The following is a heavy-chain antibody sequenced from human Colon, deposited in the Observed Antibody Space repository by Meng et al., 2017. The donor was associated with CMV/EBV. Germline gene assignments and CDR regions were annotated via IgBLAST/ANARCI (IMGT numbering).Heavy chain of an antibody. D-gene: IGHD6-19*01. CDR3: AGASGWYFLDY. Sequence: SETLSLTCAVSAGSISSYYWTWIRQSPGKGLEWIGYIYYSGTTSYNPSLKSRVTISLDTSKSQFSLKLDSVTAADTAVYYCAGASGWYFLDYWGQGTLVTVSS. CDR1: AGSISSYY. V-gene: IGHV4-59*01. CDR2: IYYSGTT. J-gene: IGHJ4*02.